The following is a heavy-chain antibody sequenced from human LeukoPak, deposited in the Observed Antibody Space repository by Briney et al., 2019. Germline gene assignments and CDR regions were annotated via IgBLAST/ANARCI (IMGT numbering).Heavy chain of an antibody. J-gene: IGHJ4*02. D-gene: IGHD3-3*01. CDR3: ARAPRKYYDFWSGYSYFDY. CDR2: ISAYNGNT. CDR1: GYTFTSYG. V-gene: IGHV1-18*01. Sequence: ASVKVSCKASGYTFTSYGISWGRQAPGQGLEWMGWISAYNGNTNYAQKLQGRVTMTTDTSTSTAYMELRSLRSDDTAVYYCARAPRKYYDFWSGYSYFDYWGQGTLVTVSS.